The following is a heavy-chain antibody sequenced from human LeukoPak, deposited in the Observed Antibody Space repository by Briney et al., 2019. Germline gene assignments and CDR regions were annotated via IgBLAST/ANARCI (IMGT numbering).Heavy chain of an antibody. V-gene: IGHV4-4*08. J-gene: IGHJ4*02. CDR1: GASMSEYY. CDR2: IHPSGST. CDR3: ARGLDTAKVGY. Sequence: PETLSLTCTVSGASMSEYYWTWIRQPPGKGLEWLGHIHPSGSTYSNPSLRSRVTVSVDTPNNQFFVTLSSVTAADTAMYFCARGLDTAKVGYWGQGTLVTVSS. D-gene: IGHD5-18*01.